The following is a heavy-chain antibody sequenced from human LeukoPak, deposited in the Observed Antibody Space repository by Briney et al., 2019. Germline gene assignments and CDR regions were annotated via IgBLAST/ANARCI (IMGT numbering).Heavy chain of an antibody. V-gene: IGHV3-7*03. Sequence: GGSLRLSCAASGFTFSLYWMNWVRRALGKGLEWVANIKQDGSEKNYVDSVKGRFTISRDNAKNSLYLQMNNLRVEDTAMYYCAGGTGFIIKDWGQGTLVTVSS. CDR2: IKQDGSEK. J-gene: IGHJ4*02. D-gene: IGHD3-9*01. CDR3: AGGTGFIIKD. CDR1: GFTFSLYW.